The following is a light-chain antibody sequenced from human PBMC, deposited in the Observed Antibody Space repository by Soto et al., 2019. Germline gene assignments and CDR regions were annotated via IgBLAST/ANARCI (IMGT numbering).Light chain of an antibody. V-gene: IGKV1-39*01. CDR1: QSISSY. Sequence: DIQMTQSPSSLSSSVGDRVTITCRASQSISSYLNWYQQKQGKAPQLLIYAASSLKSGVPSRFIGSGSGTDFTLTIISLQPEDFATYYCQQRYSTPLYTFGQGTKLEIK. J-gene: IGKJ2*01. CDR3: QQRYSTPLYT. CDR2: AAS.